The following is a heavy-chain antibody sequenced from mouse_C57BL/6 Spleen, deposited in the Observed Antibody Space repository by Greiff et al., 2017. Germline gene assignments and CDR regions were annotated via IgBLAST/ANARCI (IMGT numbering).Heavy chain of an antibody. CDR3: ARGDYDGGRFAY. V-gene: IGHV1-20*01. J-gene: IGHJ3*01. Sequence: VQLQQSGPELVKPGDSVKRSCKASGYSFTGYFMNWVMQSHGKSLEWIGRINPYNGDTFYNQKFKGKATLTVDKSSSTAHMELRSLTSEDSAVYYCARGDYDGGRFAYWGQGTLVTVSA. CDR2: INPYNGDT. D-gene: IGHD2-4*01. CDR1: GYSFTGYF.